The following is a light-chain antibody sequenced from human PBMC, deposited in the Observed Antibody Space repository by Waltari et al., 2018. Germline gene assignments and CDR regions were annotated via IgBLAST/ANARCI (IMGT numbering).Light chain of an antibody. CDR1: RSDIGSYNL. Sequence: QSALTQPASVSGSPGQSITISCTGSRSDIGSYNLVSWYQQYPGKAPKLIIYETNKRPSGVSNRFSGSKADITAALTIFGLQAEDEADYYCCSYANSRILAFGGGTKVTVL. CDR2: ETN. V-gene: IGLV2-23*01. CDR3: CSYANSRILA. J-gene: IGLJ2*01.